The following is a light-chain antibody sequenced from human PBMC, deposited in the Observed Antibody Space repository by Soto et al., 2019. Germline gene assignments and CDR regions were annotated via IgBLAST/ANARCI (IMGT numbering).Light chain of an antibody. Sequence: EIVLTQSPGTLSLSPGERATLSCRASQSFSSSYLAWYQQKPGQAPRLLIYGASSRATGIPDRFRGSGSGTDFTLTISRLEPEDFAVYYCQQYGSSPWTFGQGTKVEI. CDR2: GAS. CDR3: QQYGSSPWT. J-gene: IGKJ1*01. CDR1: QSFSSSY. V-gene: IGKV3-20*01.